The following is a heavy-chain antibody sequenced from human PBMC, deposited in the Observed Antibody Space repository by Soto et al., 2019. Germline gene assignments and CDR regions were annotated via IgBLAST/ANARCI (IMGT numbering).Heavy chain of an antibody. D-gene: IGHD3-16*02. CDR3: ARETYYDYIWGSYRYTVFDY. V-gene: IGHV1-18*01. J-gene: IGHJ4*02. CDR2: ISAYNGNT. CDR1: GYTFTSYG. Sequence: ASVKVSCKASGYTFTSYGISWVRQAPGQGLEWMGWISAYNGNTNYAQKFQGRVTMTTDTSTSTVYMELSSLRSEDTAVYYCARETYYDYIWGSYRYTVFDYWGQGTLVTVSS.